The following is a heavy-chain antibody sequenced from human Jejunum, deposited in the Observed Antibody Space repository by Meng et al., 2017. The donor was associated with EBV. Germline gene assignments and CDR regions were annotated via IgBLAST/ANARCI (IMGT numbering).Heavy chain of an antibody. Sequence: QAWGPVLFSPTEPPPPPSTVAGGSISSSDYSWGWIRQPPGKGLEWIGNIYYRGSTYYNPSLKSRVTISVDTSKNQFSLKLSSVTAADTAVYYCARSVSSGYSTWLDPWGQGTLVTVSS. CDR1: GGSISSSDYS. J-gene: IGHJ5*02. CDR3: ARSVSSGYSTWLDP. CDR2: IYYRGST. D-gene: IGHD3-22*01. V-gene: IGHV4-39*07.